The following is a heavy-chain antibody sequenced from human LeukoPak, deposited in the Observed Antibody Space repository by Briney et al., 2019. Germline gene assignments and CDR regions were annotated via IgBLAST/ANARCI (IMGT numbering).Heavy chain of an antibody. CDR3: AREGMINKYYYDSSGYYRGRDFDY. Sequence: ASVKVSCKASGYTFTSYAMNWVRQAPGQGLEWMGWINTNTGNPTYAQGFTGRFVFSLDTSVSTAYLQISSLKAEDTAVYYCAREGMINKYYYDSSGYYRGRDFDYWGQGTLVTVSS. J-gene: IGHJ4*02. CDR2: INTNTGNP. D-gene: IGHD3-22*01. CDR1: GYTFTSYA. V-gene: IGHV7-4-1*02.